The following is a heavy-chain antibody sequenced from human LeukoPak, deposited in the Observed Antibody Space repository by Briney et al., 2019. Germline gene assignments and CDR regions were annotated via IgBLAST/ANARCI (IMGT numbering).Heavy chain of an antibody. Sequence: PGGSLRLSCEASGFTFNSFWMTWVRQAPGKGLEWVPNIKQDGSEKYYVDSVKGRFTVFRDNAKNSMYLQMDSLRVEDTAVYYCARDRAGTTEWFDLWGRGTLVTVSS. CDR1: GFTFNSFW. D-gene: IGHD1-7*01. J-gene: IGHJ5*02. V-gene: IGHV3-7*01. CDR3: ARDRAGTTEWFDL. CDR2: IKQDGSEK.